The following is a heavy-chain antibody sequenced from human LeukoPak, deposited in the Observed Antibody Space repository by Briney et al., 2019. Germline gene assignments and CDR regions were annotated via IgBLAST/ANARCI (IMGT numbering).Heavy chain of an antibody. CDR3: ARGGGYASPIGY. CDR2: IYHSGST. CDR1: GGSISTYY. J-gene: IGHJ4*02. D-gene: IGHD5-12*01. V-gene: IGHV4-59*01. Sequence: SETLSHTCTLSGGSISTYYWSWIRQPPGKGLEWIGYIYHSGSTNYNPSLKSRATISVDTSKNQFSLKLSSVTAADTAVYYCARGGGYASPIGYWGQGALVTVSS.